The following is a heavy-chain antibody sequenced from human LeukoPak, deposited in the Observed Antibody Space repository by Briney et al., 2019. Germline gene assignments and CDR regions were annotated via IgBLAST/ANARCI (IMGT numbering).Heavy chain of an antibody. CDR2: LDPEHGET. J-gene: IGHJ4*02. CDR3: ATDLGGIYDY. V-gene: IGHV1-24*01. CDR1: GYTLTALS. D-gene: IGHD1-26*01. Sequence: ASVKVSCKVSGYTLTALSIHWVRQAPGKGLEWMGGLDPEHGETIYAQNFQGRVTMTEDTSTDTAYMELSSLRSEDTAVYYCATDLGGIYDYWGQGTLVTVSS.